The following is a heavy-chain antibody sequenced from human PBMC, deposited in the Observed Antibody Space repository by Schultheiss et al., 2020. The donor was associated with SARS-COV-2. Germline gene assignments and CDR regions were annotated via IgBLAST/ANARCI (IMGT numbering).Heavy chain of an antibody. V-gene: IGHV4-59*01. Sequence: SKTLSLTCTVSGGSISSYYWSWIRQPPGKGLEWIGYIYYSGSTNYNPSLKSRVTISVDTSKNQFSLKLSSVTAADTAVYYCARVRGIAAAVLDAFDIWGQGTMVTVSS. D-gene: IGHD6-13*01. CDR3: ARVRGIAAAVLDAFDI. J-gene: IGHJ3*02. CDR1: GGSISSYY. CDR2: IYYSGST.